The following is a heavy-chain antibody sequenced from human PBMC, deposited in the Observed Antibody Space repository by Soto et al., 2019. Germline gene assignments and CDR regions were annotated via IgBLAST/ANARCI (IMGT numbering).Heavy chain of an antibody. V-gene: IGHV3-23*04. Sequence: EVQLVESGGTIIQPGGSVRLSCAASRFTFSSYAMSWVRQAPGKGLEWVSTISDSGHSTFYADSLKGRFTISRDNSKNTLYLQMNSLRAEDTAVYYCAKEGKFYASRGYYYDFDYWGQGTLVTVSS. J-gene: IGHJ4*02. CDR3: AKEGKFYASRGYYYDFDY. CDR1: RFTFSSYA. D-gene: IGHD3-22*01. CDR2: ISDSGHST.